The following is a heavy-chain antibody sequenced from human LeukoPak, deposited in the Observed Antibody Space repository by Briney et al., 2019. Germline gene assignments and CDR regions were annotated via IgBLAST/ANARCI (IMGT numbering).Heavy chain of an antibody. V-gene: IGHV3-48*04. Sequence: PGGSLRLSCAASGFTFSSYSMNWVRQAPGKGLEWVSYISSSSSTIYYADSVKGRFTISRDNAKNSLYLQMNSLRGEDTAVYYCARWASNDWDYYYMDVWGKGTTVTISS. CDR2: ISSSSSTI. CDR3: ARWASNDWDYYYMDV. CDR1: GFTFSSYS. D-gene: IGHD1-1*01. J-gene: IGHJ6*03.